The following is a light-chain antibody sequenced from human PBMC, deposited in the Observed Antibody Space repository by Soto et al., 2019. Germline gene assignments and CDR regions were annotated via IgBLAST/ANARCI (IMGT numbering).Light chain of an antibody. CDR2: DTS. Sequence: QAVVTQEPSLTVSPGGTVTLTCGSSTGAVTSGHYPYWFQQKPGQAPRTLIYDTSSKHSWTPARFSGSLLGGKAALTLSGAQPEDEAEYYCLLSYSGARPAVFGGGTQLTVL. CDR1: TGAVTSGHY. J-gene: IGLJ7*01. V-gene: IGLV7-46*01. CDR3: LLSYSGARPAV.